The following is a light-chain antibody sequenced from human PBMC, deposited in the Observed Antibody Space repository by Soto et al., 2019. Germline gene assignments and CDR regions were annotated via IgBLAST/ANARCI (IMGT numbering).Light chain of an antibody. CDR3: QSHESSLKSWV. CDR1: SSNIGAGYD. V-gene: IGLV1-40*01. CDR2: GNT. Sequence: QSVLTQPPSMSGAPGQRVTISCTGSSSNIGAGYDVHWYQLLPGTAPKLLIYGNTNRPSGVPDRFSGYKSGTSASLAITGLGAGDEADYHGQSHESSLKSWVFGAGTKLTVL. J-gene: IGLJ3*02.